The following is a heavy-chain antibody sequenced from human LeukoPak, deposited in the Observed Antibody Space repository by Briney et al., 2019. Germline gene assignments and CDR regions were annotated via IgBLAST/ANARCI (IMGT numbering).Heavy chain of an antibody. CDR2: IYTSGST. Sequence: SQTLSLTCTVSGGSINSDSYYWSWIRQPAGKGLEWIGRIYTSGSTNYNPSLKSRVTISVDTSKNQFSLKLSSVTAADTAVYYCARERWGVVAASTYYYFYIDVWGKGTAVTVSS. D-gene: IGHD2-15*01. J-gene: IGHJ6*03. V-gene: IGHV4-61*02. CDR3: ARERWGVVAASTYYYFYIDV. CDR1: GGSINSDSYY.